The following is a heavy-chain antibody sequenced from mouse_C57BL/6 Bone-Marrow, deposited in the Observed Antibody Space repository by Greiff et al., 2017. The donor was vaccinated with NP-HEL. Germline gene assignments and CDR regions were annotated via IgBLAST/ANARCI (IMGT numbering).Heavy chain of an antibody. Sequence: EVHLVESGGGLVQPGGSLKLSCAASGFTFSDYYMYWVRQTPEKRLEWVAYISNGGGSTYYPDTVKGRFTISRDNAKNTLYLQMSRLKSEDTAMYYCARRDWARAMDYWGQGTSVTVSS. J-gene: IGHJ4*01. D-gene: IGHD4-1*01. CDR3: ARRDWARAMDY. CDR2: ISNGGGST. CDR1: GFTFSDYY. V-gene: IGHV5-12*01.